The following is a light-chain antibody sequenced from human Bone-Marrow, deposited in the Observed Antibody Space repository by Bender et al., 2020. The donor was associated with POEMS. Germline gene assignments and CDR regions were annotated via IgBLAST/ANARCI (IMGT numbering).Light chain of an antibody. CDR3: QSYDNSLGGWV. Sequence: QSALTQPASVSGSPGQSITISCTGTSNDVGGYNYVSWYQQHPGKAPQLMIYDVSYRPSGVPDRFSGSKSGTSASLAITGLQAEDEGDYYCQSYDNSLGGWVFGGGTKLTVL. CDR1: SNDVGGYNY. CDR2: DVS. J-gene: IGLJ3*02. V-gene: IGLV2-14*03.